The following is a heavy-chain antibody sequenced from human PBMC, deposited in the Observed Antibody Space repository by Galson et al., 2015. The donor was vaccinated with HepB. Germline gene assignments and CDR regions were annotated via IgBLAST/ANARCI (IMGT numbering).Heavy chain of an antibody. CDR3: ARHCSSTSCYRWFDP. D-gene: IGHD2-2*01. CDR2: IHYSGNT. J-gene: IGHJ5*02. V-gene: IGHV4-31*02. Sequence: RRLPGKGLQWIGYIHYSGNTYYNPSLKSRVALSVDTSKNQVSLKLTSVTAADTAVYHCARHCSSTSCYRWFDPWGQGTMVIVSS.